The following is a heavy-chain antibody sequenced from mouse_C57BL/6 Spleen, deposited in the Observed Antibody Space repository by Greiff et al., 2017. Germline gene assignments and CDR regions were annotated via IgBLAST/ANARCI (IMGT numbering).Heavy chain of an antibody. J-gene: IGHJ4*01. CDR3: ARSTRLGDYGSSTGGSRDY. D-gene: IGHD1-1*01. V-gene: IGHV1-80*01. Sequence: QVQLQQSGAELVKPGASVKISCKASGYAFSSYWMNWVKQRPGKGLEWIGQIYPGDGDHNYNGKFKGKATLTAYKSSSTAYMQLSRLTSEDSAVYFCARSTRLGDYGSSTGGSRDYWGQGTSVTVSS. CDR2: IYPGDGDH. CDR1: GYAFSSYW.